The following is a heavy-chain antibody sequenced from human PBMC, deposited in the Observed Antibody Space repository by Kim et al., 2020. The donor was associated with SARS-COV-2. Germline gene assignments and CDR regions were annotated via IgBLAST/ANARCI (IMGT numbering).Heavy chain of an antibody. J-gene: IGHJ6*02. Sequence: SETLSLTCTVSGGSISSYYWSWIRQPPGKGLEWIGYIYYSGSTNYNPSLKSRVTISVDTSKNQFSLKLSSVTAADTAVYYCARLYYDILTGSYYGMDVWGQGTTVTVSS. CDR2: IYYSGST. D-gene: IGHD3-9*01. CDR3: ARLYYDILTGSYYGMDV. V-gene: IGHV4-59*01. CDR1: GGSISSYY.